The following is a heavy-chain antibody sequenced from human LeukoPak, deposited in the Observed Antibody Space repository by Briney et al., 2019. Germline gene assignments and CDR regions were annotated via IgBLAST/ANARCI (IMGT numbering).Heavy chain of an antibody. Sequence: PSETLSLTCAVYGGSFSGYYWSWIRQPPGKGLEWIGEINHSGSTNYNPSLKSRVTISVDTSKNQFSLKLSSVTAADTAVYHCAILGISDYWGQGTLVTVSS. J-gene: IGHJ4*02. CDR3: AILGISDY. CDR2: INHSGST. V-gene: IGHV4-34*01. D-gene: IGHD7-27*01. CDR1: GGSFSGYY.